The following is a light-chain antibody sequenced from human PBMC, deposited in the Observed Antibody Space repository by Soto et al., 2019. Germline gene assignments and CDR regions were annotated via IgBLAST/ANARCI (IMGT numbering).Light chain of an antibody. J-gene: IGKJ4*01. V-gene: IGKV3-15*01. Sequence: EIVLTQSPGTLSLSPGERATLSCRASQSVSSNLAWYQQKPGQAPRLLIYVTSTRATGIPARFSGRGSGTDFTLTISTLQSEDFAVYYCQQYNKWPLTFGGGTKVAIK. CDR2: VTS. CDR1: QSVSSN. CDR3: QQYNKWPLT.